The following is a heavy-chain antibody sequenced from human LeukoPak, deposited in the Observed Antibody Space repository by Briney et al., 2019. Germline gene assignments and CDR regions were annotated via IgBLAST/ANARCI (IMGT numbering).Heavy chain of an antibody. CDR1: GGSISSYY. Sequence: SETLSLTCTVSGGSISSYYWSWIRQPPGKGQEWIGYIYYSGSTNYNPSLKSRVTISVDTSKNQFSLKLSSVTAADTAVYYCARNLDYFDYWGQGTLVTVSS. CDR2: IYYSGST. J-gene: IGHJ4*02. CDR3: ARNLDYFDY. V-gene: IGHV4-59*01.